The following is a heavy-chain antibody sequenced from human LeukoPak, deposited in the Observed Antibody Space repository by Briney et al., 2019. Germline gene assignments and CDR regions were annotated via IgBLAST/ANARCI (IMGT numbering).Heavy chain of an antibody. Sequence: SETLYLTCTVSGDSISSFYWSWIREPPGKGLEWIGYIYYSGSTNYNPSLKSRVTISVDTSKNQFSLKLSSVTAADTAVYYCARHGGYSYGLDVWGQGTTVTVSS. CDR2: IYYSGST. V-gene: IGHV4-59*08. CDR3: ARHGGYSYGLDV. D-gene: IGHD5-18*01. CDR1: GDSISSFY. J-gene: IGHJ6*02.